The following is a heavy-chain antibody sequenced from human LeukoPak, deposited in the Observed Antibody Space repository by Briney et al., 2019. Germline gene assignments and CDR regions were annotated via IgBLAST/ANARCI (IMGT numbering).Heavy chain of an antibody. Sequence: ASVKVSCKASGYTFTSYYMHWVRQAPGQGLEWMGIINPSGGSTSYAQKFQGRVTMTRDMSTSTVYMELSSLRSEDTAVYYCARERNGASPYGGNFEGWGQGTLVTVSS. J-gene: IGHJ4*02. D-gene: IGHD4-23*01. V-gene: IGHV1-46*01. CDR1: GYTFTSYY. CDR3: ARERNGASPYGGNFEG. CDR2: INPSGGST.